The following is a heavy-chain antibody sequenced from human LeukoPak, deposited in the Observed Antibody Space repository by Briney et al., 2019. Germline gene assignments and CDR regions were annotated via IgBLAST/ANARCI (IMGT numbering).Heavy chain of an antibody. J-gene: IGHJ3*02. V-gene: IGHV1-69*13. CDR3: ARDPSTVTTSDAFDI. Sequence: SVKVSCKASGGTFSSYAISWVRQAPGQGLEWMGGIIPIFGTANYAQKFQGRVTITADESTSTAYMELSSLRSEGTAVYYCARDPSTVTTSDAFDIWGQGTMVTVSS. D-gene: IGHD4-17*01. CDR2: IIPIFGTA. CDR1: GGTFSSYA.